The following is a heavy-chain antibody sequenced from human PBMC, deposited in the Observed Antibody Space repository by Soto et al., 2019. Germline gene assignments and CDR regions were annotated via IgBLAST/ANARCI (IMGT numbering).Heavy chain of an antibody. J-gene: IGHJ6*03. CDR3: ASAPAFGSGSYYNSPYYMDV. CDR2: MNPSSGNT. CDR1: GYTFISYD. V-gene: IGHV1-8*01. Sequence: QVQLVQSGAEVKMPGASVKVSCKASGYTFISYDINWVRQATGQGLEWMGWMNPSSGNTGLAQKFQGRVTMTRNTSISTASMELSSLRSEDTAVYYCASAPAFGSGSYYNSPYYMDVWGRGTTVTVSS. D-gene: IGHD3-10*01.